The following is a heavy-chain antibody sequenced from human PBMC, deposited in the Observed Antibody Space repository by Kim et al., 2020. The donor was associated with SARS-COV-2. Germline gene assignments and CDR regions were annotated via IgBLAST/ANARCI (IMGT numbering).Heavy chain of an antibody. CDR1: GFSFRDYY. J-gene: IGHJ5*02. D-gene: IGHD1-1*01. V-gene: IGHV3-72*01. CDR3: FIIAWATGTGNH. CDR2: SRYNGNTLTT. Sequence: GGSLRLSCEASGFSFRDYYMDWVRQAPGKGLEWVGRSRYNGNTLTTDYAAAVRGRFTISRDESEHSLYLQMNSLKTDDTAVYYCFIIAWATGTGNHWGQGPLVTVS.